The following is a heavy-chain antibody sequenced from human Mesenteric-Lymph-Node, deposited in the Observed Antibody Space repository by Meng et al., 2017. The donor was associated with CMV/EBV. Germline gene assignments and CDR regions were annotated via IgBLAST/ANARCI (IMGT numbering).Heavy chain of an antibody. CDR1: GFIFANIG. V-gene: IGHV3-20*04. Sequence: GESLKISCTTSGFIFANIGMAWVRQVPGKGLEWVAGVNWSGDKTGYGDSVKGRFTISRDNAKNSLYLQMNSLRAEDTAVYYCARERGGDLNFYHGMDVWGQGTTVTVSS. J-gene: IGHJ6*02. CDR2: VNWSGDKT. D-gene: IGHD4-17*01. CDR3: ARERGGDLNFYHGMDV.